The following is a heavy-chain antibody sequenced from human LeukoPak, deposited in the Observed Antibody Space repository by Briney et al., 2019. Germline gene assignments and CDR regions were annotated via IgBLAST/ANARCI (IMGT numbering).Heavy chain of an antibody. CDR1: GDSISSSNYY. CDR2: IYYSGST. CDR3: ARDGLSVVVIPNWFDP. Sequence: SETLSLTCTVSGDSISSSNYYWGWIRQPPGKGLEWIASIYYSGSTYYNPSLKSRVTISVDMSKNQFSLRLSSVTAADTAVYYCARDGLSVVVIPNWFDPWGQGTLVTVSS. J-gene: IGHJ5*02. V-gene: IGHV4-39*02. D-gene: IGHD3-22*01.